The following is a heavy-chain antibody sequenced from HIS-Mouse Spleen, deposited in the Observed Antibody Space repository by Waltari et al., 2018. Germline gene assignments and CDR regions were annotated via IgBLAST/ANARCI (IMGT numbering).Heavy chain of an antibody. D-gene: IGHD6-13*01. CDR2: IYYSGST. CDR1: VAPSSSISYY. CDR3: AREIPYSSSWYDWYFDL. J-gene: IGHJ2*01. Sequence: HLQLRDSAPGLVRPPETLSLPCTAPVAPSSSISYYWGWIRQPPGKGLEWIGSIYYSGSTYYNPSLKSRVTISVDTSKNQFSLKLSSVTAADTAVYYCAREIPYSSSWYDWYFDLWGRGTLVTVSS. V-gene: IGHV4-39*07.